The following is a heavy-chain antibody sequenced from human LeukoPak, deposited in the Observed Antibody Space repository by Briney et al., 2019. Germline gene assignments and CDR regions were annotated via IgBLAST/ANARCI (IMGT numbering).Heavy chain of an antibody. CDR2: IRYDGSNK. D-gene: IGHD2-15*01. CDR1: GFTFSSYG. V-gene: IGHV3-30*02. Sequence: GGSLRLSCAASGFTFSSYGMHWVRQGPGKGLQWVAFIRYDGSNKNYAVSVKGRFTISRDNSKNTLYLQMNSLRAEDTAVYYCASRGGTRLYYYYMDVWGKGTTVTVSS. CDR3: ASRGGTRLYYYYMDV. J-gene: IGHJ6*03.